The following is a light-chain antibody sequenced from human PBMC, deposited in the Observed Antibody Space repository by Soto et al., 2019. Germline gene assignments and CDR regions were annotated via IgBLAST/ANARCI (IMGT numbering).Light chain of an antibody. Sequence: IRMTQSPSSLSASTGDRVTITCRASQGISYYLAWFQQKPGKVPKLLIYAASALQSGVPSRFSGSGSGTDFTLTISGLQPEDVATYYCQKYNTAPLTFGGGTKVEIK. CDR2: AAS. V-gene: IGKV1-27*01. CDR1: QGISYY. CDR3: QKYNTAPLT. J-gene: IGKJ4*01.